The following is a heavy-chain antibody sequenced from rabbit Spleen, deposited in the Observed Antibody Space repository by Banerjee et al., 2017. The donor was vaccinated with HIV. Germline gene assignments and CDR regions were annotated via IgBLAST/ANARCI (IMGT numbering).Heavy chain of an antibody. CDR3: TRDDGSGHYIDGYFNL. CDR2: IDVVKSGST. V-gene: IGHV1S45*01. D-gene: IGHD1-1*01. J-gene: IGHJ4*01. Sequence: QEQLVESGGGLVKPGASLTLTCRASGLDFSARYWICWVRQAPGKGLEWIACIDVVKSGSTYYASWAKGRFTISKTSSTTVTLQMTSLTAADTATYFCTRDDGSGHYIDGYFNLWGQGTLVTVS. CDR1: GLDFSARYW.